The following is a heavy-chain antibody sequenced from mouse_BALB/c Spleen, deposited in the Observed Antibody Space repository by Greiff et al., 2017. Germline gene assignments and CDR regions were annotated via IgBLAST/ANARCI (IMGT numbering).Heavy chain of an antibody. D-gene: IGHD2-14*01. V-gene: IGHV1S56*01. J-gene: IGHJ3*01. CDR2: IYPGNVNT. CDR3: ARQEVRRQFAY. Sequence: VQLQQSGPELVKPGASVRISCKASGYTFTSYYIHWVKQRPGQGLEWIGWIYPGNVNTKYNEKFKGKATLTADKSSSTAYMQLSSLTSEDSAVYFCARQEVRRQFAYWGQGTLVTVSA. CDR1: GYTFTSYY.